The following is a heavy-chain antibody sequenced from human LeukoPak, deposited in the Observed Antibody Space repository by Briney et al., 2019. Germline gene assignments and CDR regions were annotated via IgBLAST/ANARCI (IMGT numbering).Heavy chain of an antibody. CDR1: GFIFTSSA. CDR3: ARGNIIVVPAAIYYYYYMDV. J-gene: IGHJ6*03. CDR2: IVVGSGNT. Sequence: GASVKVSCKASGFIFTSSAVQWVRQARGQRLEWIGWIVVGSGNTNYAQKFQERVTITRDMSTSTAYMELSSLRSEDTAVCYCARGNIIVVPAAIYYYYYMDVWGKGTTVTVSS. V-gene: IGHV1-58*01. D-gene: IGHD2-2*01.